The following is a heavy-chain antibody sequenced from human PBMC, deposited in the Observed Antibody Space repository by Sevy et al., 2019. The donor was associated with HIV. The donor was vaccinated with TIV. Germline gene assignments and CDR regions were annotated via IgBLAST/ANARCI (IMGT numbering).Heavy chain of an antibody. J-gene: IGHJ4*02. CDR1: GFTFSTYA. D-gene: IGHD3-3*01. CDR2: ISGNTNNA. Sequence: GGCLRLSCAASGFTFSTYAMHWVRQAPGKGLEYVSAISGNTNNAYYGNSVRGRFTISRDNSKNTLYLEMDSLRAQDTAVYYCARDSFWSGWYFDYWGQGTPVTVSS. CDR3: ARDSFWSGWYFDY. V-gene: IGHV3-64*01.